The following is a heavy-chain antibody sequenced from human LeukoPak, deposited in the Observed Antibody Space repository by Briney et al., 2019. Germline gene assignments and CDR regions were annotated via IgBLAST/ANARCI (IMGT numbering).Heavy chain of an antibody. CDR1: GFTFSSYW. J-gene: IGHJ6*02. CDR3: ARDSNSLRYGQEDV. Sequence: GGSLRLSCAASGFTFSSYWMSWVRQAPGKGLEWVANIKQDGSEKYYVDSVKGRFTISRDNAKNSLYLQMNSLRAEDTAVYYCARDSNSLRYGQEDVWGQGTTVTVSS. CDR2: IKQDGSEK. D-gene: IGHD3-9*01. V-gene: IGHV3-7*01.